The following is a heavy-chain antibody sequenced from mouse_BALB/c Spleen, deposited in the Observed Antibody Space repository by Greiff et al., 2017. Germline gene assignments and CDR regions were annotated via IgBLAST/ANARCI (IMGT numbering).Heavy chain of an antibody. Sequence: EVKVVESGGGLVQPGGSLKLSCAASGFTFSSYTMSWVRQTPEKRLEWVAYISNGGGSTYYPDTVKGRFTISRDNAKNTLYLQMSSLKSEDTAMYYCATGTRFDYWGQGTTLTVSS. D-gene: IGHD4-1*01. V-gene: IGHV5-12-2*01. CDR3: ATGTRFDY. J-gene: IGHJ2*01. CDR1: GFTFSSYT. CDR2: ISNGGGST.